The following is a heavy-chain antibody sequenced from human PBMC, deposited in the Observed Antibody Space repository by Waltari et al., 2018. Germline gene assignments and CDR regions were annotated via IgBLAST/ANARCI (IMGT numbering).Heavy chain of an antibody. CDR3: ARHPEFSSGRSFY. CDR1: GGSVTSSTYY. Sequence: QLQESGPGLVKPSETLSLTCTVSGGSVTSSTYYWGWIRQPPGKGLEWIGSIYDSGSTDSNPALTSRVSISVDTSKNRVSLKVTSVTAADTAVYYCARHPEFSSGRSFYWGLGTLVTVSS. V-gene: IGHV4-39*01. J-gene: IGHJ4*02. CDR2: IYDSGST. D-gene: IGHD6-19*01.